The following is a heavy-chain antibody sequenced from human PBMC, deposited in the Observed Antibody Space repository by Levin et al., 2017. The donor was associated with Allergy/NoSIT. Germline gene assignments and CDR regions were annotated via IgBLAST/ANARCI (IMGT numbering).Heavy chain of an antibody. CDR2: IYHSGST. D-gene: IGHD2-8*02. CDR3: ARTHSLYCTGGVCYKGDDAFDI. V-gene: IGHV4-4*02. J-gene: IGHJ3*02. CDR1: GGSISSSNW. Sequence: GSLRLSCAVSGGSISSSNWWSWVRQPPGKGLEWLGEIYHSGSTNYNPSLKSRVTISVDKSKNQFSLKLSSVTAADTAVYYCARTHSLYCTGGVCYKGDDAFDIWGQGTMVTVSS.